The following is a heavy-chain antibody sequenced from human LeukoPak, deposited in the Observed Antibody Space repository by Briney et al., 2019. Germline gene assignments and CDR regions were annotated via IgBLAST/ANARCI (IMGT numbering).Heavy chain of an antibody. D-gene: IGHD3-22*01. CDR2: ISTSSSYI. CDR3: ARATWDSSGYYYDY. Sequence: PGGSLRLSCAASGFTFSSYTMNWVRQAPGKGLEWVSSISTSSSYIYYADSVKGRFTISRHNAKNSLYLQMNSLRAEDTAVYYCARATWDSSGYYYDYWDQGTLVTVSS. V-gene: IGHV3-21*01. CDR1: GFTFSSYT. J-gene: IGHJ4*02.